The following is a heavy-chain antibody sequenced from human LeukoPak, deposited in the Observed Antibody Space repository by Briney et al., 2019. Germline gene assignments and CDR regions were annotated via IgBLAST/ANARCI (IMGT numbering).Heavy chain of an antibody. CDR2: ISSSGTTI. V-gene: IGHV3-11*01. J-gene: IGHJ6*01. Sequence: GGSLRLSCAASGFTSSDYYMSWIRQAPGKGLEWVSYISSSGTTIYYAGSVKGRFTISRDNAENSRYLQMNSLRAEDTAVYYCARAKNYDYSLWDVWGQGTTVTVSS. CDR3: ARAKNYDYSLWDV. CDR1: GFTSSDYY. D-gene: IGHD3-3*01.